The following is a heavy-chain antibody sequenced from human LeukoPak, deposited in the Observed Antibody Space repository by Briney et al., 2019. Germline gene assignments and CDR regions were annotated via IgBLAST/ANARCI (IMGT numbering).Heavy chain of an antibody. CDR2: TKQDGSEK. J-gene: IGHJ4*02. CDR3: ARDGTYTDYDPDFDI. Sequence: GGSLRLSCAASGFTFSRFWMSWVRQGPGKGLEGVANTKQDGSEKYYVDSVKGRFTISRDNTKNSLYLQMNSLRAEDTAVFYCARDGTYTDYDPDFDIWGQGTLVTVSS. D-gene: IGHD5-12*01. V-gene: IGHV3-7*04. CDR1: GFTFSRFW.